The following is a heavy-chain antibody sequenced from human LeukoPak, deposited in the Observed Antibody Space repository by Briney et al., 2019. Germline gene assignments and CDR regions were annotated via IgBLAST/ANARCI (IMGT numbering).Heavy chain of an antibody. CDR3: ARDIATVVHQD. D-gene: IGHD2-15*01. CDR2: ISGYSGNT. V-gene: IGHV1-18*01. Sequence: ASVKVSCKASGYTFTSYGISWVRQAPRQGLEWMGWISGYSGNTNYVQKFQGRVTMTTDRSTTTAYMELRSLRSDDTAMYYCARDIATVVHQDWGQGTLVTVSS. CDR1: GYTFTSYG. J-gene: IGHJ4*02.